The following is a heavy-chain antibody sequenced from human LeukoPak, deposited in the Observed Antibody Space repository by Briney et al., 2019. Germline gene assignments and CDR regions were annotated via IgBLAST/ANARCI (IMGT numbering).Heavy chain of an antibody. J-gene: IGHJ5*02. V-gene: IGHV4-38-2*01. Sequence: PSETLSLTCAVYGGSLSDYYWGWIRQPPGKGLEWIGSIYHSGSTYYNPSLKSRVTISVDTSKNQFSLKLSSVTAADTAVYYCARAPVVSSSSFGFDPWGQGTLVTVSS. CDR2: IYHSGST. CDR3: ARAPVVSSSSFGFDP. CDR1: GGSLSDYY. D-gene: IGHD6-13*01.